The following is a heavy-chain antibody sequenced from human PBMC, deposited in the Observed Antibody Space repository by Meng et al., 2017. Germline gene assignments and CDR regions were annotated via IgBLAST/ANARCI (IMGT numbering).Heavy chain of an antibody. CDR2: ISAYNGNT. J-gene: IGHJ4*02. V-gene: IGHV1-18*01. CDR1: GYTFTSYG. CDR3: ARDPRITGTTLPDY. Sequence: QVQPVQSGAGVKKPGDSVKVSCKASGYTFTSYGISWVRQAPGQGLEWMGWISAYNGNTNYAQKLQGRVTMTTDTSTSTAYMELRSLRSDDTAVYYCARDPRITGTTLPDYWGQGTLVTVSS. D-gene: IGHD1-7*01.